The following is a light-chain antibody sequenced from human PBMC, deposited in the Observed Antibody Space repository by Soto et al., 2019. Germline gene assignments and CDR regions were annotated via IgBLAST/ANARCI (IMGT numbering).Light chain of an antibody. V-gene: IGLV2-14*02. Sequence: QSALSQPASVSGSPGQSVTISCSGTGNDVGNYNLVSWYQQHPGKVPKLLIYEVSRRPSGIRDRFSGSRSGTSATLDITGLQTGDGAVYYCVVWDSSLSAAVFGGGTKVTVL. CDR1: GNDVGNYNL. CDR3: VVWDSSLSAAV. CDR2: EVS. J-gene: IGLJ2*01.